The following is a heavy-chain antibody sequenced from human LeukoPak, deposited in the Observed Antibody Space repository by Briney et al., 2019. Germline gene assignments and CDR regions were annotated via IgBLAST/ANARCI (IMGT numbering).Heavy chain of an antibody. CDR2: INHSGST. CDR1: GGSFSGYY. Sequence: PSETLSLTCAVYGGSFSGYYWSWIRQPPGKGLEWIGEINHSGSTNYNPSLKSRVTISVDTSKNQFSLKLSSVTAADTAVYYCARGIAVHNRRLYYFDYWGQGTLVTVSS. CDR3: ARGIAVHNRRLYYFDY. V-gene: IGHV4-34*01. D-gene: IGHD6-19*01. J-gene: IGHJ4*02.